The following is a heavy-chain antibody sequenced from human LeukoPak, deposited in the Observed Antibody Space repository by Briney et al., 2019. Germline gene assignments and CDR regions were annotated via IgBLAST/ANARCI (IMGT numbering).Heavy chain of an antibody. V-gene: IGHV3-30-3*01. J-gene: IGHJ4*02. CDR2: ISYDGSNK. Sequence: GGSLRLSCAASGFTFSSYAMHWVRQAPGKGLEWVAVISYDGSNKYCADSVKGRFTISRDNAKNSLYLQMNSLRAEDTAVYYCARDATVTTGYWGQGTLVTVSS. D-gene: IGHD4-17*01. CDR1: GFTFSSYA. CDR3: ARDATVTTGY.